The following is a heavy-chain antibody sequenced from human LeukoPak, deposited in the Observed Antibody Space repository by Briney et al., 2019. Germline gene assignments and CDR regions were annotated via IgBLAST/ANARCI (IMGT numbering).Heavy chain of an antibody. Sequence: PGGSLRLSCAASGFTFSSYWMNWVRQAPGEGLVWVSRIASDGSSTTYADSVKGRFSISRDNAKNTLYLQMNSLRDEDTAVYYCARDGLAVSAFDIWGQGTMVTVSS. CDR3: ARDGLAVSAFDI. D-gene: IGHD6-19*01. CDR1: GFTFSSYW. J-gene: IGHJ3*02. CDR2: IASDGSST. V-gene: IGHV3-74*01.